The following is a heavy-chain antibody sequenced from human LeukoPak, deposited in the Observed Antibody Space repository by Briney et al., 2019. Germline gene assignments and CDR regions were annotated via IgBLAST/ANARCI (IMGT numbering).Heavy chain of an antibody. D-gene: IGHD6-13*01. V-gene: IGHV3-64D*06. CDR1: GFTFSNYA. Sequence: GGSLRLSCSASGFTFSNYAMHWVRQAPGKGLEHVSSISSNGGSTYYADSVKGRFTISRDNSKNTLYLQMSGLRADDTAVYYCVKAGYSSSYTWFDPWGQGTLVTVSS. J-gene: IGHJ5*02. CDR2: ISSNGGST. CDR3: VKAGYSSSYTWFDP.